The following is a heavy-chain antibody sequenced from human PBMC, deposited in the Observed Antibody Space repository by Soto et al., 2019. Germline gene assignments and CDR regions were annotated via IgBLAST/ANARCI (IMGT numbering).Heavy chain of an antibody. Sequence: QLQLQESGSGLVKPSQTLSLTCVVSGASISSGDYAWNWVRQPPGKGLEWLGYIYNSDGTYYNPSHKGRVTISLDRATNPFPLRLNSVTAADTALYFCARGDKNNEYYCYHWGQGTLVTVTS. J-gene: IGHJ4*02. D-gene: IGHD6-6*01. CDR2: IYNSDGT. CDR1: GASISSGDYA. V-gene: IGHV4-30-2*01. CDR3: ARGDKNNEYYCYH.